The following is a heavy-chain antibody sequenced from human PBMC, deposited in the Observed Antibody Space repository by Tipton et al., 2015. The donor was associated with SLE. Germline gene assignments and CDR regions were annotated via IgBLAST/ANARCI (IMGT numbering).Heavy chain of an antibody. V-gene: IGHV4-4*02. CDR2: IYHSGST. Sequence: TLSLTCAVSGGSISSSNWWSWVRQPPGKGLEWIGEIYHSGSTNYNPSLKSRVTISVDTSKNQFSLKLSSVTAADTAVYYCARQEQLAPRGWFDPWGQGTLVTVSS. CDR1: GGSISSSNW. CDR3: ARQEQLAPRGWFDP. J-gene: IGHJ5*02. D-gene: IGHD6-6*01.